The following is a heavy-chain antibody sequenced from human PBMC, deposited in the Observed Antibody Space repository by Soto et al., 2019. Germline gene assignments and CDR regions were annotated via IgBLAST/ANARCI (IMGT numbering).Heavy chain of an antibody. J-gene: IGHJ4*02. Sequence: ASVKVSCKASGYTFTSYAMHWVRQAPGQRLEWMGWISAGNGNTKYSQKFQGRVTITRDTSASTAYMELSSLRSEDTAVYYCARGVGLYSGYDYWGQGTLVTVSS. V-gene: IGHV1-3*01. CDR2: ISAGNGNT. D-gene: IGHD5-12*01. CDR3: ARGVGLYSGYDY. CDR1: GYTFTSYA.